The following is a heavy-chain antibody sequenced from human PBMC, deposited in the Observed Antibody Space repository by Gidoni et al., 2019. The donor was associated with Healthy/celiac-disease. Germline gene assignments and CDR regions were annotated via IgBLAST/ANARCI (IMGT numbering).Heavy chain of an antibody. D-gene: IGHD3-10*01. V-gene: IGHV4-34*01. CDR2: INHSGST. CDR1: GGSFSGYY. CDR3: ARESVLLWFGELWGPAFDI. Sequence: QVQLQQWGAGLLKPSETLSLTCAVYGGSFSGYYWSWIRQPPGKGLEWIGEINHSGSTNYNPSLKSRVTISVDTSKNQFSLKLSSVTAADTAVYYCARESVLLWFGELWGPAFDIWGQGTMVTVSS. J-gene: IGHJ3*02.